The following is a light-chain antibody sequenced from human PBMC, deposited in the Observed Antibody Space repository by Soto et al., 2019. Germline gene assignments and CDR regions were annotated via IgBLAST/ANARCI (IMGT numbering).Light chain of an antibody. CDR1: QGIDSTLAWNQGISSA. CDR3: QQSLT. V-gene: IGKV1-13*02. CDR2: DAS. J-gene: IGKJ4*01. Sequence: AIQLTQFPSSLSASVGDRVTITCRASQGIDSTLAWNQGISSALAWYQQKPGKAPKLLIHDASTLESGVPSRFSGSGSGTDFTLTISSLKPEDFATYYCQQSLTFGGGTKVEIK.